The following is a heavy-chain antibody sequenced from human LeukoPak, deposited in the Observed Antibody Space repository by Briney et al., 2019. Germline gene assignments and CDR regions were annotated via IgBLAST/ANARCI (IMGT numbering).Heavy chain of an antibody. CDR1: GGTFISFA. V-gene: IGHV1-69*13. D-gene: IGHD6-13*01. CDR2: IIPIFGTA. CDR3: ARDVRVKQQLTIRGSDYFYYMDV. J-gene: IGHJ6*03. Sequence: SVKVSCKASGGTFISFALSWVRQAPGQGLEWMGGIIPIFGTANYAQKFQGRVTIYSDASTSTDYMELSSLRSEDTAVYYCARDVRVKQQLTIRGSDYFYYMDVWGNGTTVIVS.